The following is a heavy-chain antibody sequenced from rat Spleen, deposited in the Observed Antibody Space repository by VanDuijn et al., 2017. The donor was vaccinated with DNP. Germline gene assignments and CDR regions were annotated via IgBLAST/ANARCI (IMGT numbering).Heavy chain of an antibody. CDR1: GFTFSNYG. J-gene: IGHJ1*01. D-gene: IGHD1-2*01. V-gene: IGHV5S13*01. CDR3: ARGSSSIYWYFDF. CDR2: ISAAGTNS. Sequence: EVQLVESGGGLVRPGRSLKLSCAASGFTFSNYGMAWVRQAPTRGLEWVASISAAGTNSYYRDSVKGRFTVSRDNAQSTLYLHLTSLRSEDTATYYCARGSSSIYWYFDFWGPGTMVTVSS.